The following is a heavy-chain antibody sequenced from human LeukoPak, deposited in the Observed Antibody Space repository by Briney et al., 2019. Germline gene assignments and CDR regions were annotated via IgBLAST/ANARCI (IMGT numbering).Heavy chain of an antibody. CDR3: AKTELEGWYYFDY. CDR2: ISGSGGST. Sequence: PGGSLRLSCAASGFTFSSYEMNWVRQAPGKGLEWVSAISGSGGSTYYADSVKGRFTISRDNSKNTLYLQMNSLRAEDTAVYYCAKTELEGWYYFDYWGQGTLVTVSS. J-gene: IGHJ4*02. V-gene: IGHV3-23*01. D-gene: IGHD6-19*01. CDR1: GFTFSSYE.